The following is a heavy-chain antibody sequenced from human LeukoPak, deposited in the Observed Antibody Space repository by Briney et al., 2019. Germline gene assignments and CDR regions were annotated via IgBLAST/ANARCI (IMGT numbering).Heavy chain of an antibody. CDR2: IYPGDSDT. V-gene: IGHV5-51*01. J-gene: IGHJ4*02. D-gene: IGHD3-10*01. CDR1: GYSFTSYW. CDR3: ARSRRPFGEPFDY. Sequence: PGESPKISCQASGYSFTSYWIGSVRQMPRKSLEPLGIIYPGDSDTRYSPSFQGQVTISADKSISTAYLQWSSLKASDTAMYYCARSRRPFGEPFDYWGQGTLVTVSS.